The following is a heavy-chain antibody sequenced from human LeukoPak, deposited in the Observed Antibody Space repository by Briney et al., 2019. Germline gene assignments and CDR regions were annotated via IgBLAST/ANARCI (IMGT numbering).Heavy chain of an antibody. Sequence: SETLSLTCTVSGGTISSYYRSWIRQPAGKGLEWIGSIHHSGSTYYNPSLKSLITISVDTSKNQFSLKLSSVTAADTAVYFCARHFDPRSEVGATFFLSGYYFDYWGQGTLVTVSS. D-gene: IGHD1-26*01. J-gene: IGHJ4*02. V-gene: IGHV4-59*08. CDR3: ARHFDPRSEVGATFFLSGYYFDY. CDR2: IHHSGST. CDR1: GGTISSYY.